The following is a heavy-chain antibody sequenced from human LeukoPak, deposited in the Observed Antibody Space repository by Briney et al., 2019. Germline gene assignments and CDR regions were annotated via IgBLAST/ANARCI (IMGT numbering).Heavy chain of an antibody. J-gene: IGHJ4*02. D-gene: IGHD1-7*01. CDR2: ISGSSSYT. CDR1: GFTFSDYY. V-gene: IGHV3-11*05. CDR3: ARELGSVTGATDY. Sequence: PGGSLRLSCAASGFTFSDYYMSWIRQAPGKGLEWISYISGSSSYTNYADSVKGRFTISRDNAKNSLYLQMNSLRAEDTAVYYCARELGSVTGATDYWGQRTLLTVSS.